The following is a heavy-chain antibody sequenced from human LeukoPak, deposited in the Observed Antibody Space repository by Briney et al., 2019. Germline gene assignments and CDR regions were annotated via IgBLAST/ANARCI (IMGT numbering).Heavy chain of an antibody. CDR1: RGTFSKYA. V-gene: IGHV1-69*04. D-gene: IGHD3-22*01. J-gene: IGHJ4*01. Sequence: SVKVSCKASRGTFSKYAISWVRQAPGQGLEWMGRIIPILNITHYAQKFQGRVTIAADKFTSTAYMELSSLRSEDTAVYYCARDDDRAREIDYWGQEPWSPSPQ. CDR2: IIPILNIT. CDR3: ARDDDRAREIDY.